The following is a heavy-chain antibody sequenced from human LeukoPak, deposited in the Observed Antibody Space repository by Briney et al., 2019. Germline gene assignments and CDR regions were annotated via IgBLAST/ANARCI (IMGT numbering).Heavy chain of an antibody. J-gene: IGHJ6*03. CDR1: GFTFSSYG. CDR3: AKDGAIYCSGGSCYYYYYYMDV. Sequence: GGSLRLSCVASGFTFSSYGMHWVRQAPGKGLEWVAVISYDGSNKYYADSVKGRFTISRDNSKNTLYLQMNSLRAEDTAVYYCAKDGAIYCSGGSCYYYYYYMDVWGKGTTVTVSS. V-gene: IGHV3-30*18. D-gene: IGHD2-15*01. CDR2: ISYDGSNK.